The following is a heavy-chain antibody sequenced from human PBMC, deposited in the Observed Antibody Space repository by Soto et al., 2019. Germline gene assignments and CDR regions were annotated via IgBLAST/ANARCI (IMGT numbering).Heavy chain of an antibody. J-gene: IGHJ4*02. CDR3: ARAAVAGRLLYY. CDR1: GYTFTSYA. Sequence: QVQLVQSGAEVKKPGASVKVSCKASGYTFTSYAMHWVRQAPGQRLEWMGWINAGNGNTKYSQKFQGRVTITRDTSASTAYMEPSSLRSEDTAVYYCARAAVAGRLLYYWGQGTLVTVSS. D-gene: IGHD6-19*01. V-gene: IGHV1-3*01. CDR2: INAGNGNT.